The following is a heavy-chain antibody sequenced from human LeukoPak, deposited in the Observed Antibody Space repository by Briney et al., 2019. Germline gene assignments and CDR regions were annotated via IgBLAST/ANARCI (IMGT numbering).Heavy chain of an antibody. CDR1: GGTFSSYA. CDR3: ARDNYYYGMDV. Sequence: ASVKVSCKASGGTFSSYAISWVRQAPGQGLEWMGWISAYNGNTNYAQKLQGRVTMTTDTSTSTAYMELRSLRSDDTAVYYCARDNYYYGMDVWGQGTTVTVSS. CDR2: ISAYNGNT. V-gene: IGHV1-18*01. J-gene: IGHJ6*02.